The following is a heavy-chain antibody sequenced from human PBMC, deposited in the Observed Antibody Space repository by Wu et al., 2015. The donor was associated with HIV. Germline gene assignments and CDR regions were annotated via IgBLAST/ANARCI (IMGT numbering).Heavy chain of an antibody. V-gene: IGHV1-2*02. Sequence: QVRLVQSGAEVKKPGASVKVSCTSSGYSFTSYYLHWVRQAPGQGLEWMGRLTPNTGATDFAQKFQGRVTVTRDTSINTAYMEVRGLRPDDTAIYYCACGIQSGGANLWGQGTLVTVSS. CDR3: ACGIQSGGANL. CDR1: GYSFTSYY. D-gene: IGHD1-26*01. CDR2: LTPNTGAT. J-gene: IGHJ5*02.